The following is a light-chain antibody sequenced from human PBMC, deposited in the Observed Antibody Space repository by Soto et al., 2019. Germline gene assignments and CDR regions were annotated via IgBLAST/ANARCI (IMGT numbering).Light chain of an antibody. V-gene: IGKV1-39*01. CDR3: QQSHSTPWT. CDR1: QTITTY. Sequence: DIQMTQSPSSLSASVGDRVTITCRASQTITTYLNWYQQKPGKAPQLLIYGASSLQSGVPSRFTGSGFGTDFTLTISSLQPEDFATYHCQQSHSTPWTFGQGNKVEIK. J-gene: IGKJ1*01. CDR2: GAS.